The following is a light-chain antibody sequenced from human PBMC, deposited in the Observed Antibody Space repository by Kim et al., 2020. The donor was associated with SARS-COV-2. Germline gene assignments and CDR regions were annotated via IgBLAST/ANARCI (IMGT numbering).Light chain of an antibody. CDR3: QQYDSSPIT. V-gene: IGKV3-20*01. Sequence: EIVLTQSPGTVSLSTGERATLSCRASQSVSSSYLAWYQQKPGQAPRLLIYGASSRATGIPDRFSGSGSGTDFTLTISRLEPEDFAVYYCQQYDSSPITFGQGTLLEIK. J-gene: IGKJ5*01. CDR2: GAS. CDR1: QSVSSSY.